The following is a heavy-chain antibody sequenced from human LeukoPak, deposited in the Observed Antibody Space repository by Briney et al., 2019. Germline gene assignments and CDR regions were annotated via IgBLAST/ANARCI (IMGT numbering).Heavy chain of an antibody. J-gene: IGHJ4*02. CDR2: ISSSGSTI. V-gene: IGHV3-11*01. CDR3: ASGVNSGIAAAGTVDY. D-gene: IGHD6-13*01. CDR1: GFTFSDYY. Sequence: PGGSLRLSCAASGFTFSDYYMSWIRQAPGKGLEWVSYISSSGSTIYYADSVKGRFTISRDNAKNSLYLQMNSLRAEDTAVYYCASGVNSGIAAAGTVDYWGQVTLVTVSS.